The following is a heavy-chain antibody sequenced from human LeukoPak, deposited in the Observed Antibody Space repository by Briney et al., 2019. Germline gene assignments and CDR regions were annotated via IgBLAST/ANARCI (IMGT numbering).Heavy chain of an antibody. D-gene: IGHD3-22*01. CDR1: GDFITGSTYY. V-gene: IGHV4-39*01. CDR3: ARQYYDSTGYYYFDY. Sequence: PSETLSLTCTVSGDFITGSTYYWGWIRQPPGNGLEWIGSMYYSGSTYSNPSLRSRVTMSADTSKNQFSLNLKSVTAADTAVYYCARQYYDSTGYYYFDYWGQGTLVTVSS. CDR2: MYYSGST. J-gene: IGHJ4*02.